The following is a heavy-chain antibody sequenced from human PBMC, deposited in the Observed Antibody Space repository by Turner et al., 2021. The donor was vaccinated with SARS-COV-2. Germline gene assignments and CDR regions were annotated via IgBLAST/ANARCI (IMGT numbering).Heavy chain of an antibody. Sequence: QVQLQQWGAGLLKPSETLSLTCAVYGGSFSGYYWSWIRQPPGKGLEWIGEINHSGSTNYNPSLKSRVTISVDTSKNHFSLKLSSVTAADTAVDYCARGGGYSYGALDYWGQGTLVTVSS. J-gene: IGHJ4*02. CDR1: GGSFSGYY. CDR3: ARGGGYSYGALDY. V-gene: IGHV4-34*01. CDR2: INHSGST. D-gene: IGHD5-18*01.